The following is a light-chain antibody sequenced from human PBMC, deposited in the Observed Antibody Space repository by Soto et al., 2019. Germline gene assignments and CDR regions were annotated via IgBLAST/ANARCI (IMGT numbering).Light chain of an antibody. CDR3: NSYASTSARL. Sequence: QSALTHPASVSGSPGQSITISCTGTSSDVGAFNYVSWYQQHPGKTPKLIIYEVTNRPSGVSNRFSGSKSVNTASLTISGLQAEDEADYYCNSYASTSARLFGGGTKLTVL. CDR2: EVT. J-gene: IGLJ3*02. CDR1: SSDVGAFNY. V-gene: IGLV2-14*01.